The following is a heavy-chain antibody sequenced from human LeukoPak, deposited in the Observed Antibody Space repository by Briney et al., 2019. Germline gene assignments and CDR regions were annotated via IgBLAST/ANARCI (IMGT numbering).Heavy chain of an antibody. Sequence: SETLSLTCAVSGGSISSSNWWSWVRQPPGKGLEWIGEIYHSGSTNYNPSLKSRVTISVDKSKNQFSLKLSSVTAADTAVYYCARDMTTLVSDNRFDPWGQGTLVTVSS. J-gene: IGHJ5*02. CDR2: IYHSGST. V-gene: IGHV4-4*02. D-gene: IGHD4-11*01. CDR1: GGSISSSNW. CDR3: ARDMTTLVSDNRFDP.